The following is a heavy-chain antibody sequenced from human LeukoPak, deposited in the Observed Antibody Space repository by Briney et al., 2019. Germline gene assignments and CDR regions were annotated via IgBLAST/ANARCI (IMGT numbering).Heavy chain of an antibody. D-gene: IGHD3-10*01. Sequence: GGSLRLSCAASGFTFSNFAMTWVRQAPGKGLEWVSSISGTGVTAYYADSVKGRFAISRDNSKNTLYLQMSSLRAEDTALYYCAKDQRFGDLDDYRGQGTLVTVSS. J-gene: IGHJ4*02. V-gene: IGHV3-23*01. CDR2: ISGTGVTA. CDR3: AKDQRFGDLDDY. CDR1: GFTFSNFA.